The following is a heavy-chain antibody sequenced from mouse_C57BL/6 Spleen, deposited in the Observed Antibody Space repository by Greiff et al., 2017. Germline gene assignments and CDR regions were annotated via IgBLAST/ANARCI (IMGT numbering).Heavy chain of an antibody. CDR1: GFSLTSYA. CDR3: ARNNYYGSREDYFDY. CDR2: IWTGGGT. D-gene: IGHD1-1*01. V-gene: IGHV2-9-1*01. Sequence: VKLMESGPGLVAPSQSLSITCTVSGFSLTSYAISWVRQPPGKGLEWLGVIWTGGGTNYNSALKSRLSISKDNSKSQVFLKMNSLQTDDTARYYCARNNYYGSREDYFDYWGQGTTLTVSS. J-gene: IGHJ2*01.